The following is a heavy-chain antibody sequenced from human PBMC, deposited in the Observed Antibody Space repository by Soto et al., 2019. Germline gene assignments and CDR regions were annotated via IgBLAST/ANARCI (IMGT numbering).Heavy chain of an antibody. CDR1: GFSLTTYGVC. J-gene: IGHJ5*02. CDR2: IYWDDDK. Sequence: QITLKESGPTLVKPTQTLTLTCTFSGFSLTTYGVCVSWIRQPPGKALEWLSLIYWDDDKRYRPSLRSRLTITHDSSKNQVVLTMTNVDPVDAGTYYCAHSYYGSGSLTWGPGTLVAVSS. D-gene: IGHD3-10*01. V-gene: IGHV2-5*02. CDR3: AHSYYGSGSLT.